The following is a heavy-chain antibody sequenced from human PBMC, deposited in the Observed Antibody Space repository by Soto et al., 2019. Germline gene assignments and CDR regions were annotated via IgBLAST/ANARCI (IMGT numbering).Heavy chain of an antibody. CDR1: GGSFSGYY. J-gene: IGHJ4*02. D-gene: IGHD6-13*01. CDR3: ARGGRYSSKSSFAY. V-gene: IGHV4-34*01. Sequence: QVQLQQWGAGLLKPSETLSLTCAVYGGSFSGYYWCWIRQPQGKGLEWIGEINHGGSTNCNPSLKSRVTISVDTSQNQFSLKLSSVTAADTAVYYCARGGRYSSKSSFAYWGQGTLVTVSS. CDR2: INHGGST.